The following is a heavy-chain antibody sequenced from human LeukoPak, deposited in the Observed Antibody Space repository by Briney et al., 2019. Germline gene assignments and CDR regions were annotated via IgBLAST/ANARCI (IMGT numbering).Heavy chain of an antibody. Sequence: ASVTVSFKASGYTFTSYGISWVRQAPGQGLEWMGWISAYNGNTNYAETLQGRVTMTKDTSRSIAYMELRSLRSDDTAVYYCASATTGTTGRGTNSYYCYYGMDVWGQGTTVTVSS. CDR1: GYTFTSYG. D-gene: IGHD1-1*01. CDR2: ISAYNGNT. CDR3: ASATTGTTGRGTNSYYCYYGMDV. V-gene: IGHV1-18*01. J-gene: IGHJ6*02.